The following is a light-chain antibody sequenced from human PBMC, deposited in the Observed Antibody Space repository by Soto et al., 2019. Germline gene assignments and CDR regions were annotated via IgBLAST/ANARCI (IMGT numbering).Light chain of an antibody. CDR1: QSISSL. Sequence: DIQMTQSPSTLSASVGDRVTITCRASQSISSLLAWYQQKPGKAPKLLISAASSLQSGVPSRFSGSGSGTDFTLTISSLQPEDFASYYCQQSYSIPTFGQGTKVE. CDR3: QQSYSIPT. V-gene: IGKV1-39*01. CDR2: AAS. J-gene: IGKJ1*01.